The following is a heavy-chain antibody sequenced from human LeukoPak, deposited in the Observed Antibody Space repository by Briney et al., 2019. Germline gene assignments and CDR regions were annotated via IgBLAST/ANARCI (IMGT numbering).Heavy chain of an antibody. CDR1: GMIFSKYW. J-gene: IGHJ4*02. CDR3: ATSWDY. V-gene: IGHV3-7*01. Sequence: GGSLRLSCEASGMIFSKYWMSWVRQAPGKGLEWVANIRQDGSEKYYLDSVKGRFTISRDNAKNSLYLHTNSLRAEDTAVYYCATSWDYWGQGTLVTVSS. CDR2: IRQDGSEK.